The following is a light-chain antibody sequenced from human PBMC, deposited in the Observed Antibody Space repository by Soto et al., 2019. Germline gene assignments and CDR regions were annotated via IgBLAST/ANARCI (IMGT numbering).Light chain of an antibody. CDR3: QQLRSYPST. V-gene: IGKV1-9*01. J-gene: IGKJ4*01. CDR2: AAS. CDR1: QDISSS. Sequence: IQLTQSPSSLSASVGDRVTITCRASQDISSSVGWYQQKTGKAPKLLIYAASILQSGVPSRFSGSGFGTAFTLTLSSLQAEDFASYFCQQLRSYPSTFGGGTKVEIK.